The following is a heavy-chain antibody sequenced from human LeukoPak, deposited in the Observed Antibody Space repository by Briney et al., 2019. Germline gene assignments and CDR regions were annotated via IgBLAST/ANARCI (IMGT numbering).Heavy chain of an antibody. V-gene: IGHV1-18*01. CDR3: ARSLDGYSYGPLNWFDP. D-gene: IGHD5-18*01. CDR1: GYTFTSYG. J-gene: IGHJ5*02. Sequence: ASVKVSCKASGYTFTSYGISWVRQAPGQGLEWMGWISAYNGNTNYAQKLQGRVTTTTDTSTSTAYMELRSLRSDDTAVYYCARSLDGYSYGPLNWFDPWGQGTLVTVSS. CDR2: ISAYNGNT.